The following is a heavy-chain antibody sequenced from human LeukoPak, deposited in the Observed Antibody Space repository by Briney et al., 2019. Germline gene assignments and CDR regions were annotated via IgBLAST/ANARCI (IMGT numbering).Heavy chain of an antibody. CDR2: IYHSGST. CDR1: GYSISSGYY. Sequence: PSETLSLTCTVPGYSISSGYYWGWIRQPPGKGLEWIGSIYHSGSTYYNPSLKSRVTISVDTSKNQFSLKLSSVTAADTAVYYCARDSTMVRGFDYWGQGTLVTVSS. CDR3: ARDSTMVRGFDY. J-gene: IGHJ4*02. V-gene: IGHV4-38-2*02. D-gene: IGHD3-10*01.